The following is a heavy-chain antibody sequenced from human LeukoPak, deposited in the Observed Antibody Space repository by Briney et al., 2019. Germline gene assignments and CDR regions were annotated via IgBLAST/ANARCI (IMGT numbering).Heavy chain of an antibody. V-gene: IGHV3-30*18. Sequence: GRSVRLSCAASGFTFSSYGMHWVRQAPGKGLEWVAVISYDGSNKYYADSVKGRFTISRDNSKNTLYLQMNSLRAEDTAVYYCAKLTGVAGTGDYWGQGTLVTVSS. D-gene: IGHD6-19*01. CDR1: GFTFSSYG. CDR3: AKLTGVAGTGDY. J-gene: IGHJ4*02. CDR2: ISYDGSNK.